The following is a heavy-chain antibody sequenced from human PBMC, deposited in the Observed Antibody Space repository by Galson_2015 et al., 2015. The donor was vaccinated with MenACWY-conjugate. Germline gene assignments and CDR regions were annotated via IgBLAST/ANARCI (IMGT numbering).Heavy chain of an antibody. CDR1: GFTFSSYW. Sequence: SLRLSCAASGFTFSSYWMHWVRQAPGKGLVWVSRINPDGSGSSYADSVKGRLTISRDNAKNTLYLQMNSLRAEDTAMYYCARAIEYCSGGSCYPNAFDIWGQGTMVTVSS. CDR3: ARAIEYCSGGSCYPNAFDI. V-gene: IGHV3-74*01. CDR2: INPDGSGS. D-gene: IGHD2-15*01. J-gene: IGHJ3*02.